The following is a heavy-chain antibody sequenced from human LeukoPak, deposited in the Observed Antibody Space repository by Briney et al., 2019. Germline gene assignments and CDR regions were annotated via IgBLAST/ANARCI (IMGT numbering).Heavy chain of an antibody. J-gene: IGHJ4*01. CDR3: ARSSGSYRPMGY. CDR2: INQDGSEE. D-gene: IGHD3-22*01. Sequence: GGSLRLSCAASGFTFSSYWMSWVRQAPGKGLEWVANINQDGSEEYYVDSVKGRFTISRDNAKNSLYLQMNSLRAEDTAVYYCARSSGSYRPMGYWGQEPWSPSPQ. CDR1: GFTFSSYW. V-gene: IGHV3-7*02.